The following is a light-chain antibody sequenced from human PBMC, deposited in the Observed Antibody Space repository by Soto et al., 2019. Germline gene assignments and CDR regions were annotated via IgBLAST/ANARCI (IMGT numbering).Light chain of an antibody. V-gene: IGKV3-15*01. CDR2: GAS. CDR3: QQYNDWPRT. J-gene: IGKJ1*01. CDR1: QSVSSN. Sequence: EIVMTQSPATLSVSPGERATLSCRASQSVSSNLAWYQQKPGQAPRLLIYGASTRATGIPARFSDSGSGTEFTLTISSLQSEDFAVHYCQQYNDWPRTFGQGTKVDIK.